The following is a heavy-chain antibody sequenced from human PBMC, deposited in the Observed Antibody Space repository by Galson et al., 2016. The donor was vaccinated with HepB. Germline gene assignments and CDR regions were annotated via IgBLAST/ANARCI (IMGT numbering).Heavy chain of an antibody. Sequence: PALVKPTQTLTLTCTFSGFSLSTRGMCVTWIRQPPGKALEWLALIDWDDDKYYSTALKTRLTISKDTSKKQVVLTMTNMDPVDTATYYCARISLPTQYSSGWGYFDYWGQGTLVTVSS. CDR1: GFSLSTRGMC. CDR2: IDWDDDK. CDR3: ARISLPTQYSSGWGYFDY. V-gene: IGHV2-70*01. D-gene: IGHD6-19*01. J-gene: IGHJ4*02.